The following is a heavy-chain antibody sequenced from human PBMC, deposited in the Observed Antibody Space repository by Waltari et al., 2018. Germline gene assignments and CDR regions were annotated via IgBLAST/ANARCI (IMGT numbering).Heavy chain of an antibody. Sequence: QVQVVDSGGGVVQPGGSLRLSCAASGFTFSPHDMQWVRQAPGKGLEWVAFIRNDGGNAYYADSAKGRFTISRDNSKNMVYLQMNSLRPEDTAMYFCIKGGTSFDWWGQGTLVTVSS. CDR2: IRNDGGNA. D-gene: IGHD1-26*01. J-gene: IGHJ4*02. CDR3: IKGGTSFDW. CDR1: GFTFSPHD. V-gene: IGHV3-30*02.